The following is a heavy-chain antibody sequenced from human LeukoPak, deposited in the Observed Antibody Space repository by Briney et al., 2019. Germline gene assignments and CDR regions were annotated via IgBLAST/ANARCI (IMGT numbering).Heavy chain of an antibody. D-gene: IGHD6-19*01. J-gene: IGHJ3*02. CDR2: ISGSGGGT. V-gene: IGHV3-23*01. Sequence: QSGGSLRLSCAASVFTFSSYAMSWVRQAPGKGLEGVSAISGSGGGTYYADSVKGRFTISRDNSQHTLYLQMNSLRAEDTAVYYCARTPDEYSSGWFRAFDIWGQGTMVTVSS. CDR3: ARTPDEYSSGWFRAFDI. CDR1: VFTFSSYA.